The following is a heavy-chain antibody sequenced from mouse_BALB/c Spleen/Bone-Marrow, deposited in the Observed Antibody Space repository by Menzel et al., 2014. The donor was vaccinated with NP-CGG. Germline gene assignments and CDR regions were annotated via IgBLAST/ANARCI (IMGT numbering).Heavy chain of an antibody. D-gene: IGHD1-1*01. V-gene: IGHV10-1*02. J-gene: IGHJ4*01. Sequence: EVKLVESGGGLVQPKGSLKLSCAASGFTFNTYAMNWVRQAPGKGLEWVARIRSKSNNYATYYAVSVKDRFTISRDDSQSMLYLQMNNLKTEDTAMYYCVRHSYYYGSSYYAMDYWGQGTSVTVPS. CDR1: GFTFNTYA. CDR2: IRSKSNNYAT. CDR3: VRHSYYYGSSYYAMDY.